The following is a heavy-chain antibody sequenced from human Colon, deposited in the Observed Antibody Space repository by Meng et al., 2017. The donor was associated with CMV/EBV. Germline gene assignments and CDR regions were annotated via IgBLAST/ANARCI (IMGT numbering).Heavy chain of an antibody. Sequence: SVTVSCKASGDIFSSYAISWVRQAPGQGLDWMGGVMPMFGTVHYSQRFQDRVTITTDESMSTAYMELSSLRFDDTAVYYCVRGDQRRAARPIGYFYYYSGMDVWGQGTTVTVSS. V-gene: IGHV1-69*05. CDR1: GDIFSSYA. D-gene: IGHD6-6*01. J-gene: IGHJ6*02. CDR2: VMPMFGTV. CDR3: VRGDQRRAARPIGYFYYYSGMDV.